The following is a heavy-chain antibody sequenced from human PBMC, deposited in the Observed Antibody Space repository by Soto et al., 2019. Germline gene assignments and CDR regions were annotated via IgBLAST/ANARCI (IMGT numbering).Heavy chain of an antibody. V-gene: IGHV4-59*12. CDR2: IYYSGST. CDR3: ARGSWDDVTGHYYMDV. CDR1: GGSIGSYD. D-gene: IGHD1-1*01. J-gene: IGHJ6*03. Sequence: ASETLCLSCTVAGGSIGSYDWSWIRQPPGKGLEWIGYIYYSGSTNYNPSLKSRVTISVDTSKNQFSLKLSSVTPEDTAVYYCARGSWDDVTGHYYMDVWGKGTTVTVSS.